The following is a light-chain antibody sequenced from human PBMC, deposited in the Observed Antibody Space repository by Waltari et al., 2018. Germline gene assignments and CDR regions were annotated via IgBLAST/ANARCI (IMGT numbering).Light chain of an antibody. CDR3: MQALQTPRT. Sequence: DVVMTQSPLSLPVTLGQPASISCRSSQSLIHNNGNTYLNWFQQRPGQSPRRLIYKISNRASGVPDRFSGSGSGTDFTLKISRVEAEDVEVYYCMQALQTPRTFGQGTKVEIK. V-gene: IGKV2-30*02. CDR1: QSLIHNNGNTY. J-gene: IGKJ1*01. CDR2: KIS.